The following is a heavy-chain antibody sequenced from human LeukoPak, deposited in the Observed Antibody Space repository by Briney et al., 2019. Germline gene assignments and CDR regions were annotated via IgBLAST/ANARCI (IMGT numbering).Heavy chain of an antibody. V-gene: IGHV3-23*01. CDR1: GFTFSSYD. Sequence: GGSLRLSCAASGFTFSSYDMNWVRQAPGKGLEWVSAIRGTDDSTYYADSVKGRFTISRDNSKNTLYLQMNSLRAEDTAVYYCAKDRSGSYPGGFDSWGQGTLVTVSS. CDR3: AKDRSGSYPGGFDS. D-gene: IGHD1-26*01. J-gene: IGHJ4*02. CDR2: IRGTDDST.